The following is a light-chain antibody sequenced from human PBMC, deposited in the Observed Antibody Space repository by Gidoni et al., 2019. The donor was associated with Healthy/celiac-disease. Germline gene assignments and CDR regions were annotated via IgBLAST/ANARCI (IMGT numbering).Light chain of an antibody. CDR2: DAS. Sequence: DIQMTQSPSSLSASVGDRVTITCQASQDISNYLNWYQQQPGKAPKLLIYDASYLETGVPSRFSGSGSGTDFTFTISSLLPEYIATYYCRQYDNLPPVTFGPGTKVDIK. CDR1: QDISNY. V-gene: IGKV1-33*01. J-gene: IGKJ3*01. CDR3: RQYDNLPPVT.